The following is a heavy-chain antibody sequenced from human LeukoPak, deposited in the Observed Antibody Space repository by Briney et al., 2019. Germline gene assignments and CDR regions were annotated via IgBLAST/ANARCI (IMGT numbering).Heavy chain of an antibody. D-gene: IGHD6-19*01. CDR3: ARDLMAVAGTGFDY. CDR1: GFTFSSYS. J-gene: IGHJ4*02. CDR2: ISRGGDYT. Sequence: PGGSLRLSCAASGFTFSSYSMNWVHQAPGKGLEWVSSISRGGDYTYSEDSVKGRFTISRDNGKDSLYLQLNSLRAEDTAVYYCARDLMAVAGTGFDYWGQGALVTVSS. V-gene: IGHV3-21*01.